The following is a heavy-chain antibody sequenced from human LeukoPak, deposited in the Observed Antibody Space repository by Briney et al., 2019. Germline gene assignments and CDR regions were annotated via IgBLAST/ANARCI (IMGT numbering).Heavy chain of an antibody. D-gene: IGHD3-10*01. CDR2: IYSGGST. Sequence: PGGSLRLSCAASGFTFSTYWMHWVRQAPGKGLVWVSVIYSGGSTYYADSVKGRFTISRDNSKNTLYLQMNSLRAEDTAVYYCARETPDYYGSGSYQPAYYFDYWGQGTLVTVSS. CDR1: GFTFSTYW. V-gene: IGHV3-53*01. CDR3: ARETPDYYGSGSYQPAYYFDY. J-gene: IGHJ4*02.